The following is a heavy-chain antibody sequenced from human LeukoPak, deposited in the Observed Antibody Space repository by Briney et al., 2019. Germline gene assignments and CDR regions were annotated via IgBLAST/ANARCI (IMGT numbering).Heavy chain of an antibody. CDR1: GGSISSSNW. Sequence: SGTLSLTCAVSGGSISSSNWWSWVRQPPGKGLEWIGEIYHSGSTNYNPSLKSRVTISVDKSKNQFSLKLSSVTAADTAVYYCARDLIYYYGSGSHPIDYWGQGTLVTVSS. D-gene: IGHD3-10*01. V-gene: IGHV4-4*02. J-gene: IGHJ4*02. CDR3: ARDLIYYYGSGSHPIDY. CDR2: IYHSGST.